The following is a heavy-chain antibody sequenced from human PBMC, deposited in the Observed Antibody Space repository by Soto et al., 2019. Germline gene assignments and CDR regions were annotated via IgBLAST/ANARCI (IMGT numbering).Heavy chain of an antibody. D-gene: IGHD6-19*01. V-gene: IGHV5-51*01. J-gene: IGHJ5*02. CDR3: ARPFDTSGWYDH. Sequence: ESLKISFKGSGYSFTTYWLAWVGQMPGKGLECMGIIYPGDSDTRYSPSFQGQVTISADKSINTAYPQWSSLKASDSAIYYCARPFDTSGWYDHWGQGTLVTVSS. CDR2: IYPGDSDT. CDR1: GYSFTTYW.